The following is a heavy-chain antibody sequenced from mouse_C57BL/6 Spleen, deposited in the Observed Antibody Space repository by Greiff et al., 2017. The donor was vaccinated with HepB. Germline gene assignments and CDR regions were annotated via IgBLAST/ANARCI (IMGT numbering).Heavy chain of an antibody. Sequence: QVQLQQSGPGLVQPSQSLSITCTVSGFSLTSYGVHWVRQSPGKGLEWLGVIWSGGSTDYNAAFISRLSISKDNSKSQVFFKMNSLQADDTAIYYCTSLITTVVATRNFDVWGTGTTVTVSS. CDR3: TSLITTVVATRNFDV. CDR1: GFSLTSYG. CDR2: IWSGGST. V-gene: IGHV2-2*01. D-gene: IGHD1-1*01. J-gene: IGHJ1*03.